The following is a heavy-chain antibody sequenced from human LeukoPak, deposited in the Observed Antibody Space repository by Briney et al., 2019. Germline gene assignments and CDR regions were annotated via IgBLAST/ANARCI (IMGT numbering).Heavy chain of an antibody. CDR1: GLTFSSFC. Sequence: PGGSLRLSCAASGLTFSSFCMNWVRHAPGKGLEWISYIRISSSTIYYADSVKDRFTISRDNAKNSLYLQMTSLRAEDTAVYYCEELGITMIGGVWGKGTTVTISS. J-gene: IGHJ6*04. CDR2: IRISSSTI. V-gene: IGHV3-48*04. D-gene: IGHD3-10*02. CDR3: EELGITMIGGV.